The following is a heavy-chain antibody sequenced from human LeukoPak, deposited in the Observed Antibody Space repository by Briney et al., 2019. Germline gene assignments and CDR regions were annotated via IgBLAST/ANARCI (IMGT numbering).Heavy chain of an antibody. J-gene: IGHJ5*02. CDR1: GGSISSGDYY. CDR2: IYYSGST. CDR3: ARVTAGYIVATREERFDP. D-gene: IGHD5-12*01. Sequence: SETLSLTCTVSGGSISSGDYYWSWIRQPPGKGLEWIGYIYYSGSTYYNPSLKSRVTISVDTSKNQFSLKLSSVTAADTAVYYCARVTAGYIVATREERFDPWGQGTLVTVSS. V-gene: IGHV4-30-4*01.